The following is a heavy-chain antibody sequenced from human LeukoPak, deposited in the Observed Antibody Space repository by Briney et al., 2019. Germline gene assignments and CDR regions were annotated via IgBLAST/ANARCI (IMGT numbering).Heavy chain of an antibody. D-gene: IGHD6-6*01. CDR2: ITRSSTYI. Sequence: GRSLRLSCAASGFTFSSYSMNWVRQAPGKGLEWASSITRSSTYIYYADSVKGRFTISKDNAKNSLYLQMNSLRAEDTAVYYCAREFEYSTSTGLDYWGQGTLVTVSS. CDR3: AREFEYSTSTGLDY. J-gene: IGHJ4*02. CDR1: GFTFSSYS. V-gene: IGHV3-21*01.